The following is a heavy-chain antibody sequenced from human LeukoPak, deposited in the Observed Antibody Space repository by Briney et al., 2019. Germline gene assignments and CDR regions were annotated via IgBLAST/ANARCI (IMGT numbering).Heavy chain of an antibody. J-gene: IGHJ5*02. Sequence: VGSVTVSCKASGYTFTSYGMSWVRQAPGKGLEWMGGINAYKGNTNYAQKLQGRVTITTDTSTSTEYMELRILISDHTAVYYCARVPVVAATVRGQKTCFDHWGQGTLVTVSS. CDR3: ARVPVVAATVRGQKTCFDH. CDR1: GYTFTSYG. V-gene: IGHV1-18*01. CDR2: INAYKGNT. D-gene: IGHD2-15*01.